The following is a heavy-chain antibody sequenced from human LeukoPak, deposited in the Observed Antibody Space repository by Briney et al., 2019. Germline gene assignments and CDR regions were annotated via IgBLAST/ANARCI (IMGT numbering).Heavy chain of an antibody. CDR1: GFTVSSNY. CDR3: AMTAVAGTGDY. J-gene: IGHJ4*02. D-gene: IGHD6-19*01. CDR2: IYSGGST. V-gene: IGHV3-66*01. Sequence: GGSLRLSCAASGFTVSSNYMSWVRQAPGKGLEWVSVIYSGGSTYYADFVKSRFTISRDNSKNTLYLQMNSLRAEDTAVYYCAMTAVAGTGDYWGQGTLVTVSS.